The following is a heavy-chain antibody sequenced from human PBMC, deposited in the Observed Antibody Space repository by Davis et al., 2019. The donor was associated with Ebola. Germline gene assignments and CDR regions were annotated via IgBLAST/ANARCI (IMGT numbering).Heavy chain of an antibody. D-gene: IGHD6-6*01. CDR2: IIPILGIA. J-gene: IGHJ6*02. Sequence: AASVKVSCKASGGTFSSYAISWVRQAPGQGLEWMGRIIPILGIANYAQKFQGRVTITADKSTSTAYMELSSLRSEDTAVYYCARGDRIADRPRYYYGMDVWGQGTTVTVSS. V-gene: IGHV1-69*04. CDR1: GGTFSSYA. CDR3: ARGDRIADRPRYYYGMDV.